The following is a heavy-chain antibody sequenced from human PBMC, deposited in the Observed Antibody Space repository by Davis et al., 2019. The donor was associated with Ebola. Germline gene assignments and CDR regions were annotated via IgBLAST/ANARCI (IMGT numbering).Heavy chain of an antibody. Sequence: SETLSLTCTVSGGSISSYYWSWIRQPPGKGLEWIGYIYYSGSTYHNPSLKSRVTISVDTSKNQFSLKLSSVTAADTAVYYCARARIAARPYFDYWGQGTLVTVSS. CDR2: IYYSGST. J-gene: IGHJ4*02. D-gene: IGHD6-6*01. V-gene: IGHV4-59*12. CDR3: ARARIAARPYFDY. CDR1: GGSISSYY.